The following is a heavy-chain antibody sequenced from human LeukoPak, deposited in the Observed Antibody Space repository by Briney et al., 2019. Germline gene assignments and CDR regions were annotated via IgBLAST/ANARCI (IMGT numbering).Heavy chain of an antibody. CDR1: SGSISTSNYY. CDR2: IFYSGST. Sequence: SETLSLTCTVSSGSISTSNYYWGWVRQPPGKALEWIGNIFYSGSTYYSPSLKSRVTISLDTSRNQFSLKLNSVTAADTAVYYCAKGPYGGNDYWGQGTLVTVSS. J-gene: IGHJ4*02. V-gene: IGHV4-39*07. D-gene: IGHD4-23*01. CDR3: AKGPYGGNDY.